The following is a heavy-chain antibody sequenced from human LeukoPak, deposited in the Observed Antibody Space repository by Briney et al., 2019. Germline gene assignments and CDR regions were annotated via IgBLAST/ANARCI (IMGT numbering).Heavy chain of an antibody. J-gene: IGHJ6*02. D-gene: IGHD2-2*01. CDR3: AGAVGYCSSTSCLSYYYGMDV. V-gene: IGHV4-34*01. CDR1: GGSFSGYY. Sequence: PSETLSLTFAVYGGSFSGYYWSWIRQPPGKGLEWIGEINHSGSTNYNPSLKSRVTISVDTSKNQFSLKLSSVTAADTAVYYCAGAVGYCSSTSCLSYYYGMDVWGQGTTVTVSS. CDR2: INHSGST.